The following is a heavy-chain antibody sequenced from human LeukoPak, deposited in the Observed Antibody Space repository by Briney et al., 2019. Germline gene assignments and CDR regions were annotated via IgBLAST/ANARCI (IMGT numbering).Heavy chain of an antibody. Sequence: SETLSLTCTVSGGSISSSSYYWGWIRQPPGKGLEWIGSIYYSGSTYYNPSLKSRVTISVDTSKNQFSLKLSSVTAADTAVYYCATTPSRSSSWYVPRGHWGQGTLVTVSS. CDR1: GGSISSSSYY. D-gene: IGHD6-13*01. CDR2: IYYSGST. J-gene: IGHJ4*02. CDR3: ATTPSRSSSWYVPRGH. V-gene: IGHV4-39*01.